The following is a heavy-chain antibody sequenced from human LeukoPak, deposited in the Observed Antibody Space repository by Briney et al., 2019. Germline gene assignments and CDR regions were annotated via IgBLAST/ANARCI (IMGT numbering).Heavy chain of an antibody. J-gene: IGHJ4*02. D-gene: IGHD2-2*01. CDR3: AKGLRIVVVPAAFYY. CDR2: ISGSGGST. Sequence: GGSLRLSCAASGFTFSRYAMSWVRQAPGKGLESVSAISGSGGSTYYADSVKGRFTISRDNSKNPLCLQMNSLRAEDTAVYYCAKGLRIVVVPAAFYYWGQGTLVTVSS. CDR1: GFTFSRYA. V-gene: IGHV3-23*01.